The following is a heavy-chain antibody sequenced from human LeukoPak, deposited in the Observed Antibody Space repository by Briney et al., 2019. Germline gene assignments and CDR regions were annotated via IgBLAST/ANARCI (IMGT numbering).Heavy chain of an antibody. CDR1: GFTFSSYG. J-gene: IGHJ4*02. Sequence: GGSLRLSCAASGFTFSSYGMRWVRQAPGKGLEWVAVIWYDGSNKYYADSVKGRFTISRDNSKNTLYLQMNSLRAEDTAVYYCARDPPYYYDSSGTLDYWGQGTPVTVSS. CDR3: ARDPPYYYDSSGTLDY. V-gene: IGHV3-33*01. CDR2: IWYDGSNK. D-gene: IGHD3-22*01.